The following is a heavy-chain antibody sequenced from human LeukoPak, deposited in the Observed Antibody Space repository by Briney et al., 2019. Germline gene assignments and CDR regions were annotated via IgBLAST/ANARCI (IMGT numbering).Heavy chain of an antibody. CDR3: ARDRALYDSRRGYYYTEDDY. J-gene: IGHJ4*02. D-gene: IGHD3-22*01. Sequence: GGSLRLSCAASGFTFSSYWMSWVRQAPGRGLEWVANINQDGSEKYYVDSVKGRFTISRDNAKSSLYLQMNSLRADDTAVYYCARDRALYDSRRGYYYTEDDYWGQGTLVTVSS. CDR1: GFTFSSYW. CDR2: INQDGSEK. V-gene: IGHV3-7*01.